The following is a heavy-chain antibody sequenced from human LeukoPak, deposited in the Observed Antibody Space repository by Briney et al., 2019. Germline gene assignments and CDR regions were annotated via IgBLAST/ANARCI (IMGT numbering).Heavy chain of an antibody. J-gene: IGHJ4*02. CDR3: ARGIESYGDYGY. V-gene: IGHV4-59*01. CDR2: MYNSGNT. D-gene: IGHD4-17*01. Sequence: PSETLSLTRTVSGGSISGSYWSWIRQPPGKGLEWIAYMYNSGNTNYNPSLKSRVTISIDTSKNQFSLKLSSLTAADTAIYYCARGIESYGDYGYWGQGILVTVSS. CDR1: GGSISGSY.